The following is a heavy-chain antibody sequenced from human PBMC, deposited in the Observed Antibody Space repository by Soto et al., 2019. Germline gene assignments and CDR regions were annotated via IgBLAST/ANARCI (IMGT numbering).Heavy chain of an antibody. D-gene: IGHD3-22*01. Sequence: QVQLVDSGGGVVQPGRSLRLTCAASGFTFSSNGMHWVRQAPGKGRLWVALVAYDGSKTYYGDSVRGRFTISRDNSENTLELQMTSLRADDTAVSYCARWVGGSMYDHSGTYASWGQGTLVTVSS. CDR1: GFTFSSNG. V-gene: IGHV3-30*03. J-gene: IGHJ5*02. CDR2: VAYDGSKT. CDR3: ARWVGGSMYDHSGTYAS.